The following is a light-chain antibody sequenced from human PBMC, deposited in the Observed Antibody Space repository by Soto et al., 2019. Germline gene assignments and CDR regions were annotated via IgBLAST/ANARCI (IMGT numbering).Light chain of an antibody. Sequence: EIVMTQSPATLSVSPGEGATLSCRASQSVSTYLAWYQQKPGQPPRLLIYGASTRAGGIPARFSGSGSGTDFTLTISSLQPEDVATYYCQKYNSAPRTFGQGTKVEIK. V-gene: IGKV3D-15*01. J-gene: IGKJ1*01. CDR1: QSVSTY. CDR2: GAS. CDR3: QKYNSAPRT.